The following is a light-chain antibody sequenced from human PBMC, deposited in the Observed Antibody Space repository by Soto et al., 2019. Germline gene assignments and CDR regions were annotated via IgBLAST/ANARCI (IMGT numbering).Light chain of an antibody. CDR1: QSVSSSY. Sequence: EIVLTQSPGTLSLSPGERATLSCRASQSVSSSYLAWYQQTPGQAPRLLIYAASSRATGIPDRFSGSGSGTDFTLTISRLEPEDFATYNCQQSYYSPRTFGQGTKVESK. CDR3: QQSYYSPRT. J-gene: IGKJ1*01. V-gene: IGKV3D-20*02. CDR2: AAS.